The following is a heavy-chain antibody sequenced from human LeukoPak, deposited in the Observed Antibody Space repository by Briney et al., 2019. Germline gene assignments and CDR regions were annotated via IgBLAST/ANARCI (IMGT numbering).Heavy chain of an antibody. Sequence: PSGTLSLTCAVSGGSISSSNWWSWVRQPPGKGLEWIGEIYHSGSTNYNPSLKSRVTISVDKSKNQFSLKLSSVTAADTAVYYCASTKTNYPYCSGGSCYSGYAFDIWGQGTMVTVSS. CDR3: ASTKTNYPYCSGGSCYSGYAFDI. V-gene: IGHV4-4*02. CDR1: GGSISSSNW. J-gene: IGHJ3*02. D-gene: IGHD2-15*01. CDR2: IYHSGST.